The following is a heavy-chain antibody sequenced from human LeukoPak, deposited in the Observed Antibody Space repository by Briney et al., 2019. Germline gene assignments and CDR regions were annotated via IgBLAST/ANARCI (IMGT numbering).Heavy chain of an antibody. Sequence: PGGSLRLSCTASGFTVSGSYMNWVRQAPGKGLEWVSIIYRGSSTYHADSVKGRFSISRDNSKNTEYLQMNSLRAEDTAVYYCARDSWYLDYWGQRTLVTVSS. J-gene: IGHJ4*02. V-gene: IGHV3-53*01. CDR1: GFTVSGSY. D-gene: IGHD6-13*01. CDR2: IYRGSST. CDR3: ARDSWYLDY.